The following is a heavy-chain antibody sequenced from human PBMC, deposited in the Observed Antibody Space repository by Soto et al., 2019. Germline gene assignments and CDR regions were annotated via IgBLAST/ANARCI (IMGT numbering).Heavy chain of an antibody. CDR2: ISGSGGST. CDR3: ATDSRFQIVVVIRGNWFDP. D-gene: IGHD3-22*01. Sequence: PGGSLRLSCAASGFTFSSYAMSWVRQAPGKGLEWVSAISGSGGSTYYADSVKGRFTISRDNSKNTLYLQMNSLSAEDTAVYYCATDSRFQIVVVIRGNWFDPWGQGTLVTVSS. J-gene: IGHJ5*02. V-gene: IGHV3-23*01. CDR1: GFTFSSYA.